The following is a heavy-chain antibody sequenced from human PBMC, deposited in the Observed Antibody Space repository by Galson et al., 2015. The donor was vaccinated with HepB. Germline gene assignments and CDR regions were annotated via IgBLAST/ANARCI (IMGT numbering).Heavy chain of an antibody. J-gene: IGHJ4*02. Sequence: SLRLSCAASGFSLSSYDMNWVRQTPGKGLEWVSRISDSGAKTYYADSVKGRFTISRDNSKNTLYVQMNSLRVDDTAIYYCTRRRSGNSDDYWGQGTLVTVSS. CDR3: TRRRSGNSDDY. V-gene: IGHV3-23*01. CDR1: GFSLSSYD. CDR2: ISDSGAKT. D-gene: IGHD4-23*01.